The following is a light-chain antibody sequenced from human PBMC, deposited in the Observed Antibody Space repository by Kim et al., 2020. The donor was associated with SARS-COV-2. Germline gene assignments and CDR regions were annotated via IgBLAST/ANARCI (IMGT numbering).Light chain of an antibody. V-gene: IGLV1-44*01. J-gene: IGLJ3*02. CDR1: SSNIGRNT. Sequence: QSVLTQAASASGAPGQRVIISCSGTSSNIGRNTVFWLQQLPGTAPKLLIHNNNERPSGIPDRFSGSKSGTSASLAISGLQSEHEGDYYCAAWDDTLKGVFGGGTKLTVL. CDR2: NNN. CDR3: AAWDDTLKGV.